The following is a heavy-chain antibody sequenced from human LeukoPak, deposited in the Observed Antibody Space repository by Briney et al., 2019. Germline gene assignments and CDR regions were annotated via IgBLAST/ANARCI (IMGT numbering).Heavy chain of an antibody. J-gene: IGHJ4*02. V-gene: IGHV4-34*01. D-gene: IGHD1-26*01. Sequence: SETLSLTCAVYGGSFSGYYWSWIRQPPGKGLEWIGEINHSGSTNYNPSLKSRVTISVDTSKNQFSLKLSSVTPADTAVYYCARVVGAEGYWGQGTLVTVSS. CDR3: ARVVGAEGY. CDR1: GGSFSGYY. CDR2: INHSGST.